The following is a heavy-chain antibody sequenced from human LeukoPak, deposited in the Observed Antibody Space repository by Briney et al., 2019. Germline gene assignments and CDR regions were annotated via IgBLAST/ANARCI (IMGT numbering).Heavy chain of an antibody. J-gene: IGHJ4*02. D-gene: IGHD2-2*01. Sequence: PGGSLRLSCAASGCTFSSYWMSWVRQAPGKGLEWVANIKQDGSEKYYVDSVKGRFTISRDNAKNSLYLQMNSLRAEDTAVYYCARAREDIVVVPAVSSLDYWGQGTLVTVSS. CDR3: ARAREDIVVVPAVSSLDY. CDR2: IKQDGSEK. CDR1: GCTFSSYW. V-gene: IGHV3-7*01.